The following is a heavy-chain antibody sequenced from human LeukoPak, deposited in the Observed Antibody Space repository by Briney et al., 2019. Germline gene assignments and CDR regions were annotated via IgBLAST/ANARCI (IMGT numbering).Heavy chain of an antibody. D-gene: IGHD4-23*01. CDR1: RGSISSFY. CDR2: ISYSGNT. CDR3: ARDYGGKFDY. V-gene: IGHV4-59*01. J-gene: IGHJ4*02. Sequence: PSETLSCTCTGSRGSISSFYWSWIRQPPGKGLEWIGYISYSGNTKYNPSLKSRVTISVDTSKNQFSLKLSCVTAADTAVYYCARDYGGKFDYWGQGTLVTVSS.